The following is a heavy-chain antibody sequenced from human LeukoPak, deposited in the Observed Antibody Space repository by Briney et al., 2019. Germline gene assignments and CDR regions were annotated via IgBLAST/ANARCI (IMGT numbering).Heavy chain of an antibody. V-gene: IGHV4-39*01. D-gene: IGHD5-24*01. CDR3: ARPRLKPRHGYYYYYYMDV. CDR1: GGSISSISYY. J-gene: IGHJ6*03. CDR2: IYYSGST. Sequence: KPSETLSLTCTVSGGSISSISYYWGWIRQPPGKGLEWIGSIYYSGSTYYNPSLKSRVTISVDTSKNQFSLKLSTVTAADTAVYYCARPRLKPRHGYYYYYYMDVWGKGTTVTVSS.